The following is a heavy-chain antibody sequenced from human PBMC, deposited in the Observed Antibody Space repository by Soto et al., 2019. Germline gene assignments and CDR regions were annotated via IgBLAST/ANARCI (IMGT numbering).Heavy chain of an antibody. J-gene: IGHJ4*02. CDR1: GFTFDDNA. Sequence: DVQLVESGGGLVQPGRSLRLSCAASGFTFDDNAMHWVRQSPGKGLEWVSGISWNSGTIAYADSVKGRFTISRDNAKNALYLQMNRRRCGGTSRDYWARVMVFFTVSGGGIDDWGQGTLVTVSS. CDR3: ARVMVFFTVSGGGIDD. CDR2: ISWNSGTI. V-gene: IGHV3-9*01. D-gene: IGHD4-4*01.